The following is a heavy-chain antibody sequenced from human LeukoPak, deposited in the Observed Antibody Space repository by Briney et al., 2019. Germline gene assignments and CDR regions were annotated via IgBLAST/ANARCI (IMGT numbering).Heavy chain of an antibody. Sequence: GGSLRLSCAASGFAFNNYALHWVRQAPGTGLEWVALISYDGHNKFYADSVKGRFSISRDNSKNTLYLQMNSLKTDDTAVYYCAEDRGDVSSPFDYWGRGTLVTVSS. J-gene: IGHJ4*02. CDR2: ISYDGHNK. CDR1: GFAFNNYA. CDR3: AEDRGDVSSPFDY. D-gene: IGHD2-21*02. V-gene: IGHV3-30*18.